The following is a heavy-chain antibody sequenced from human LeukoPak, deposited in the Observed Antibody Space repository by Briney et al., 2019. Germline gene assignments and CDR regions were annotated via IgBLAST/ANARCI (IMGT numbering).Heavy chain of an antibody. CDR1: GCSISGGSYY. V-gene: IGHV4-61*02. CDR2: ICASGST. CDR3: ASAPGVVGSAGYYYYMDV. J-gene: IGHJ6*03. Sequence: PSETLTLTCTVSGCSISGGSYYWSWVRQPAGKGLDWTGRICASGSTNDNPALESLLTISVDTSKNQFSLKLSSVAAADTAEYYCASAPGVVGSAGYYYYMDVWGKGTAVIVS. D-gene: IGHD3-22*01.